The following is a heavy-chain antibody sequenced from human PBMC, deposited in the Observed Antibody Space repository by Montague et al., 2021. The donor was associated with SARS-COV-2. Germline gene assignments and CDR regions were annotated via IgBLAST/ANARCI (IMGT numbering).Heavy chain of an antibody. Sequence: SETLSLTCSVSGGSMSSHHWVWIRQPPGKGLEWIGYVSYRGSTNYNLSLKSRVTISLDTSKNRFSLRVTSVTAVDTAVYYCARDVRYYYDQWGQGILVTVSS. J-gene: IGHJ4*02. D-gene: IGHD3-10*01. CDR1: GGSMSSHH. V-gene: IGHV4-59*11. CDR3: ARDVRYYYDQ. CDR2: VSYRGST.